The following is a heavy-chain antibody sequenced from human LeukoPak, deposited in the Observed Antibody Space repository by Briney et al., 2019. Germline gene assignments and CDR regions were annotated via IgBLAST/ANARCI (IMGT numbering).Heavy chain of an antibody. D-gene: IGHD4/OR15-4a*01. V-gene: IGHV4-39*01. J-gene: IGHJ3*02. CDR3: ARQGSLLTGAFDI. CDR2: IYHGGST. CDR1: GGSISSGSYY. Sequence: SQTLSLTCTVSGGSISSGSYYWSWIRQPPGKGLEWIGSIYHGGSTYYNPSLKSRVTISVDTSKNQFSLKLSSVTAADTAVYYCARQGSLLTGAFDIWGQGTMVTVSS.